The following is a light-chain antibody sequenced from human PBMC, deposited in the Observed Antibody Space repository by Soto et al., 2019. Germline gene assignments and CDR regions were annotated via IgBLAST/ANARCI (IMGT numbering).Light chain of an antibody. CDR1: QGMSTY. Sequence: DTQSNQSPAFLSASVGDRVTISCRASQGMSTYVAWYQQKPGKAPKLLIYGASTLQSGVPSRFSGSESGADITLTISCLQSEDFATYYCQQYYSYPWTFGQGTKVDI. CDR2: GAS. CDR3: QQYYSYPWT. J-gene: IGKJ1*01. V-gene: IGKV1-9*01.